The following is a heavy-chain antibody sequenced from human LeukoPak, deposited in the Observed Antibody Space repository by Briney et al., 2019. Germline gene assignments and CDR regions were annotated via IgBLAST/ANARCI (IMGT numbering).Heavy chain of an antibody. CDR2: IYYTGST. V-gene: IGHV4-59*08. Sequence: SETLSLTCTVSGGSISNDYWSWTRQPPGKGLECIGYIYYTGSTNYNPSLKSRVTISVDTSKNQLSLKLSSVTAADTAVYYCARAVRGVVVADYFDYWGQGTLVTVSS. D-gene: IGHD2-15*01. J-gene: IGHJ4*02. CDR1: GGSISNDY. CDR3: ARAVRGVVVADYFDY.